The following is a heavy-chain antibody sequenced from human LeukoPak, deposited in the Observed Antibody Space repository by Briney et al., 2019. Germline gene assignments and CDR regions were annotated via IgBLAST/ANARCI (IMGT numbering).Heavy chain of an antibody. Sequence: GGSLRLSCAASGFTFSSYAMHWVRQAPGKGLEWVAVISYDGSNKYYADSVKGRFTISRDNSKNTLYLQMNSLRAEDTAVYYCARAFSFQTGDAFDIWGQGTMVTVSS. CDR3: ARAFSFQTGDAFDI. J-gene: IGHJ3*02. D-gene: IGHD3-9*01. CDR2: ISYDGSNK. CDR1: GFTFSSYA. V-gene: IGHV3-30-3*01.